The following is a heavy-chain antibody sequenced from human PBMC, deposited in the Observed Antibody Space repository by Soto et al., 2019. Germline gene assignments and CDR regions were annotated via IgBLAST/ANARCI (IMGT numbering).Heavy chain of an antibody. J-gene: IGHJ4*02. CDR1: GYTFTRYD. CDR3: ARTDGDLDY. CDR2: TNPKSGFT. Sequence: QVQLVQSGAEVKKPGASVKVSCKASGYTFTRYDINWVRQAPGQGLEWMGWTNPKSGFTGSAQKFXARLTXXRDSSISTAYMELNSLRSEDTAVYYCARTDGDLDYWGQGTLVTVSS. V-gene: IGHV1-8*01. D-gene: IGHD4-17*01.